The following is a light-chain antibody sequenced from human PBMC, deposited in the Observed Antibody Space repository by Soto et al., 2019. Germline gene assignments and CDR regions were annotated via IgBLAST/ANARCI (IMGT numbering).Light chain of an antibody. CDR3: QQSYSTLIT. CDR1: QSISSY. J-gene: IGKJ5*01. Sequence: IQVTQSPSTLSASVADRVTITWRASQSISSYLNWYQQKPGKAPKLLIYAASSLQSGVPSRFSGSGSGTDFTLTISSLQPEDFATYYCQQSYSTLITFGQGTRLEIK. CDR2: AAS. V-gene: IGKV1-39*01.